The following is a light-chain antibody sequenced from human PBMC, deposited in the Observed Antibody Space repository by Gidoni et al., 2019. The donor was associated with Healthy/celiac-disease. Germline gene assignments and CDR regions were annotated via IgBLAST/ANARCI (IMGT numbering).Light chain of an antibody. CDR1: QSVSSN. V-gene: IGKV3-15*01. CDR3: QQYNNWPPWT. CDR2: GAS. Sequence: EIVMTQSPAPLSVSPGERATRSCRASQSVSSNLAWYQQKPGQAPRLLIYGASTRATGIPARFSGSGSGTEFTLTISSLQSEDFAVYDCQQYNNWPPWTFGQGTKVEIK. J-gene: IGKJ1*01.